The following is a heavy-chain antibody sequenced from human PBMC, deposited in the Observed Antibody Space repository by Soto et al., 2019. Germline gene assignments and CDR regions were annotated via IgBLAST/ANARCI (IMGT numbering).Heavy chain of an antibody. CDR1: GFTFSSYG. Sequence: GGSLRLSCASSGFTFSSYGMHWVRQAPGKGLEWVAVISYDGSNKYYADSVKGRFTISRDNSKNTLYLQMNSLRAEDTAVYYCAKDFQGPRFYGSGSYYNSSDYWGQGTLVTVSS. CDR3: AKDFQGPRFYGSGSYYNSSDY. V-gene: IGHV3-30*18. D-gene: IGHD3-10*01. CDR2: ISYDGSNK. J-gene: IGHJ4*02.